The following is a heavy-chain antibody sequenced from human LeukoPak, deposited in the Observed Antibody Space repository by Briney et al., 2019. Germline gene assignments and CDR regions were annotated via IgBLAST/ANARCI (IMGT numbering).Heavy chain of an antibody. D-gene: IGHD4-17*01. V-gene: IGHV4-39*01. CDR1: GGSMSSSGQY. J-gene: IGHJ3*02. CDR3: ARNMTAVSRLDVFDI. Sequence: SETLSLTCTVSGGSMSSSGQYWGWIRQSPVKGLEWIGSIYYSGSTYYNPSLKSRVTISVDTSKNQFSLELRSVTAADTAIYYCARNMTAVSRLDVFDIWGPGTMDTVS. CDR2: IYYSGST.